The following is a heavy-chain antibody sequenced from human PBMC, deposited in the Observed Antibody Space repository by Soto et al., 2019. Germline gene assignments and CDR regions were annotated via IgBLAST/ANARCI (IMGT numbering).Heavy chain of an antibody. CDR3: AGYSASGLYYYFGMDV. Sequence: SETLSLTCAVSGDSISSSNWWTWVRQPPGKGLEWIGDIYHTGITNYNPSLKSRVTILVDKSKNQFSLKLTSVTAADTAVDYCAGYSASGLYYYFGMDVWGHGTTVTVSS. V-gene: IGHV4-4*02. CDR1: GDSISSSNW. J-gene: IGHJ6*02. CDR2: IYHTGIT. D-gene: IGHD6-13*01.